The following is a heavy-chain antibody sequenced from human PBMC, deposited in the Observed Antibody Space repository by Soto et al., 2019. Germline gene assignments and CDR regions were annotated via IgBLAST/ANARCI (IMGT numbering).Heavy chain of an antibody. CDR1: GFTFSSYA. V-gene: IGHV3-23*01. CDR2: ISGSGGST. CDR3: AKTAASPHDYRNYPYYFDY. D-gene: IGHD4-4*01. J-gene: IGHJ4*02. Sequence: GGSLRLSCAASGFTFSSYAMSWVRQAPGKGLEWVSAISGSGGSTYYADSVKGRFTISRDNSKNTLYLQMNSLRAEDTAVYYCAKTAASPHDYRNYPYYFDYWGQGTLVTVSS.